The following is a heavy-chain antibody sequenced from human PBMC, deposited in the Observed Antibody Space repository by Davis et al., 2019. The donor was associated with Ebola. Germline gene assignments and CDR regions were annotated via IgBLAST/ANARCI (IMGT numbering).Heavy chain of an antibody. CDR2: IKSKTDGGTA. D-gene: IGHD6-13*01. J-gene: IGHJ4*02. Sequence: PGGSLRLSCAASGFSFSTYAMTWVRQAPGKGLEWVGRIKSKTDGGTADYAAPVKTRFTISRDDSKNTLYLQMNSLKSEDTAVYYCTRTPAAGLWGQGTLVTVSS. V-gene: IGHV3-15*01. CDR3: TRTPAAGL. CDR1: GFSFSTYA.